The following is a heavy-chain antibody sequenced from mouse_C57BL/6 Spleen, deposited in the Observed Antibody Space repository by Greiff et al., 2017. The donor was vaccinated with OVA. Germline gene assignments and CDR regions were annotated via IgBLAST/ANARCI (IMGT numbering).Heavy chain of an antibody. D-gene: IGHD3-2*02. J-gene: IGHJ2*01. CDR1: GYTFTSYW. CDR3: ARGGGSGYDFDY. CDR2: IYPGSGST. Sequence: VQLQQSGAELVKPGASVKMSCKASGYTFTSYWITWVKQRPGQGLEWIGDIYPGSGSTNYNEKFKSKATLTVDTSSSTAYMQLSSLTSEDSAVYYCARGGGSGYDFDYWGQGTTLTVSS. V-gene: IGHV1-55*01.